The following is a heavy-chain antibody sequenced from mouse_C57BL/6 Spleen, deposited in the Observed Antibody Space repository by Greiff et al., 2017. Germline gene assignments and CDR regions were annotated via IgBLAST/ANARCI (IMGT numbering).Heavy chain of an antibody. J-gene: IGHJ2*01. V-gene: IGHV1-42*01. CDR3: ARGELGRGDY. CDR1: GYAFSSYW. Sequence: EVQLQQSGAELVKPGASVKISCKASGYAFSSYWMNWVKQSPEKSLEWIGEINPSTGGTTYNQKFKAKATLTVDKSSSTAYMQLKSLTSEDSAVYYCARGELGRGDYWGQGTTLTVSS. CDR2: INPSTGGT. D-gene: IGHD4-1*01.